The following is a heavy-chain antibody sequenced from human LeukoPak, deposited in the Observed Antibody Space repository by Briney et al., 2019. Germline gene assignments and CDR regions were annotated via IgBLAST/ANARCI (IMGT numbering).Heavy chain of an antibody. J-gene: IGHJ4*02. D-gene: IGHD2-2*01. V-gene: IGHV4-34*01. Sequence: SETLSLTCAVYGGSFSGYYWSWIRQPPGKGLEWIGEINHSGSTNYNPSLKSRVTISVDTSKNQFSLKLSSVTAADTAVYYYARLLDGRVVPAARFDYWGQGTLVTVSS. CDR3: ARLLDGRVVPAARFDY. CDR1: GGSFSGYY. CDR2: INHSGST.